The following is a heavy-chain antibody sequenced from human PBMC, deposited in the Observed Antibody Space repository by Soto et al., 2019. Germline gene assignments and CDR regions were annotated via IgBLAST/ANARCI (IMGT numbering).Heavy chain of an antibody. Sequence: QVQLVESGGGVVQPGRSLRLSCAASGFTFSSYGMHWVRQAPGKGLEWVAVIWYDGSNKYYADSVKGRFTISRDNSKNTLYLQMNSLRAEDTAVNYCARDSSSNPFDYWGQGTLVTVSS. CDR1: GFTFSSYG. CDR3: ARDSSSNPFDY. V-gene: IGHV3-33*01. D-gene: IGHD6-13*01. J-gene: IGHJ4*02. CDR2: IWYDGSNK.